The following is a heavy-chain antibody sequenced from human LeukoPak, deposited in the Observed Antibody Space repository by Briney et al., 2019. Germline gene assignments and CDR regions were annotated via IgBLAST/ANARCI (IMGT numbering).Heavy chain of an antibody. J-gene: IGHJ5*02. V-gene: IGHV5-51*01. CDR1: GYSFTSYW. D-gene: IGHD4-17*01. CDR3: ARLHDYGDYRGWFDP. CDR2: IYPGDSDT. Sequence: GESLKISCKGSGYSFTSYWIGWVRQMPGKGLEWMGIIYPGDSDTRYSPSFQGQVTISADKSISTAYLQWSSLKPSDTAMYYCARLHDYGDYRGWFDPWGQGTLVTVSS.